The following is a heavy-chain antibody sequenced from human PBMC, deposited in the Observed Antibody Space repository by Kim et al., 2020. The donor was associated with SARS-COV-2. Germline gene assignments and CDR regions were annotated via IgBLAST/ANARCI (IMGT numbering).Heavy chain of an antibody. V-gene: IGHV1-18*01. CDR1: GYTFTSYG. Sequence: ASVKVSCKASGYTFTSYGISWVRQAPGQGLEWMGWISAYNGNTNYAQKLQGRVTMTTDTSTSTAYMELRSLRSDDTAVYYCARWWVYDILTGYSRGCFDPWGQGTLVTVSS. J-gene: IGHJ5*02. CDR3: ARWWVYDILTGYSRGCFDP. CDR2: ISAYNGNT. D-gene: IGHD3-9*01.